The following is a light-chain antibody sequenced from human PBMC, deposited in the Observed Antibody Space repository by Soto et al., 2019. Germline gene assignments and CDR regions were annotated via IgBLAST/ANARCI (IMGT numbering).Light chain of an antibody. CDR1: FSNIGSHD. J-gene: IGLJ2*01. Sequence: QSVLTQPPSASGTPGQRVTISCSGSFSNIGSHDVSWYQQLPATAPKLVIYRDNQRPSGVPDRFSGSKSGATASLAISGLRSEDEADYYCATWDASLSGPVFGGGTKLTAL. V-gene: IGLV1-47*01. CDR3: ATWDASLSGPV. CDR2: RDN.